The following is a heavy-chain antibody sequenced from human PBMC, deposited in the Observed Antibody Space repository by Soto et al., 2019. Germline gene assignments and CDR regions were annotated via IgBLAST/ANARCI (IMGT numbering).Heavy chain of an antibody. Sequence: PGGSLRLSCVASGFSFSRYGMHWVRQAPGKGLEWVAVISYDGGNKYYADSVKGRFTISRDNSKNTVDLQMNSLRGEDTAVYYCAKDTDVVGAAYKFDYWGQGTLVTVSS. CDR2: ISYDGGNK. CDR3: AKDTDVVGAAYKFDY. CDR1: GFSFSRYG. J-gene: IGHJ4*02. V-gene: IGHV3-30*18. D-gene: IGHD1-26*01.